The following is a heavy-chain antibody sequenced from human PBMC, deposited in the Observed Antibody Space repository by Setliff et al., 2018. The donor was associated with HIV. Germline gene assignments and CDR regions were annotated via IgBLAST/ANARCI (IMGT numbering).Heavy chain of an antibody. D-gene: IGHD4-17*01. Sequence: PSETLSLTCAVSGGSISSTNWWSWVRQPPGKGLEWIGYVYSNGNTDYNPSLKSRVTISVDTSKNQFSLKLPSVTAADTAVYYCAKGAGFYGDYTFDHWGQGRQVTVSS. V-gene: IGHV4-4*02. CDR2: VYSNGNT. J-gene: IGHJ4*02. CDR3: AKGAGFYGDYTFDH. CDR1: GGSISSTNW.